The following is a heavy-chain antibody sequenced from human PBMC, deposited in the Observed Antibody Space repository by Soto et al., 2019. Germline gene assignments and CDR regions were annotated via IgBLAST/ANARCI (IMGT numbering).Heavy chain of an antibody. CDR3: AGGKSRGAIGGGTPWASPIQRPPEAFDI. D-gene: IGHD1-26*01. V-gene: IGHV4-34*01. Sequence: SATLSLTCALYSWSFDGSYWSWICQPPGKGLEWIGEINHSGSTNYNPPLKSRVAISVDTSKNQFSLKLTSVTAADTAVYYCAGGKSRGAIGGGTPWASPIQRPPEAFDIWGPGTMVT. J-gene: IGHJ3*02. CDR2: INHSGST. CDR1: SWSFDGSY.